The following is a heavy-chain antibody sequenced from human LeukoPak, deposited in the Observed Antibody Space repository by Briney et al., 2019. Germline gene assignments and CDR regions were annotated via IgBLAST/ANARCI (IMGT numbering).Heavy chain of an antibody. D-gene: IGHD3-3*01. CDR3: ASPSYYDFWLVP. Sequence: SETLSLTCTVSGGSISSSSYYWGWIRQPPGKGLEWIGSIYYSGSTYYNPSLKSRVTLSVDTSKNQFSLKLSSVTAADTAVYYCASPSYYDFWLVPWGQGTLVTVSS. CDR1: GGSISSSSYY. CDR2: IYYSGST. J-gene: IGHJ5*02. V-gene: IGHV4-39*01.